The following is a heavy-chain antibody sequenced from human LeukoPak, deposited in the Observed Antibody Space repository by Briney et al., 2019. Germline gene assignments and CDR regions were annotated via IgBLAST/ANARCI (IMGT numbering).Heavy chain of an antibody. D-gene: IGHD1-7*01. CDR3: ARDITGTTASYDP. Sequence: GASVKVSCKASGYTFTGYYMHWVRQAPGQGLEWMGWINPNSGGTNYAQKFQGRVTMTRDTSISTAYMEPSRLRSDDTAVYYCARDITGTTASYDPWGQGTLVTVSS. CDR1: GYTFTGYY. CDR2: INPNSGGT. V-gene: IGHV1-2*02. J-gene: IGHJ5*02.